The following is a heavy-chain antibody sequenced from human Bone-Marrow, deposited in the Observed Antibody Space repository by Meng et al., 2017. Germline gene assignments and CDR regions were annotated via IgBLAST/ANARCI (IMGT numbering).Heavy chain of an antibody. CDR3: ATGAAAADH. V-gene: IGHV3-15*04. J-gene: IGHJ4*02. Sequence: EGHMVGSGGGMVRARGSLRLCCVATGLSFTDAWMSWVGQASGKGLEWVGRIERKRDGGTTDYAAPVKGRFTISRDDSKNTLYLQMNSLISEDTAVYFCATGAAAADHWGQGTLVTVSS. CDR1: GLSFTDAW. CDR2: IERKRDGGTT. D-gene: IGHD6-13*01.